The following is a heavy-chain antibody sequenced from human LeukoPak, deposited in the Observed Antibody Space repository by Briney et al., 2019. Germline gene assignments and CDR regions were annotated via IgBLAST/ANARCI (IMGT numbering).Heavy chain of an antibody. J-gene: IGHJ4*02. V-gene: IGHV3-53*01. CDR1: GFTVSSNY. CDR2: IYSGGST. Sequence: PGGSLRLSCAASGFTVSSNYMSWVRQAPGKGLEWVSVIYSGGSTYYADSVKGRFTISRDNSKNTLYLQMNSLRAEDTAVYYCARSKGAGYYCGSGSPPRFDYWGQGTLVTVSS. D-gene: IGHD3-10*01. CDR3: ARSKGAGYYCGSGSPPRFDY.